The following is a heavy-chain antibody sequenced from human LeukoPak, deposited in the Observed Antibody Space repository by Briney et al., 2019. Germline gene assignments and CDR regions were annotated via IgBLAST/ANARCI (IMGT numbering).Heavy chain of an antibody. V-gene: IGHV4-39*07. J-gene: IGHJ3*02. CDR2: IYYSGST. CDR3: ASGGLTVPSDDFDI. Sequence: PSETLSLTCTVSGGSISSSTYYWGWIRQPPGKGLEWLGSIYYSGSTYYNPSLKSRVTISVDTSKIQFSLKLTSVTAADTAVYFCASGGLTVPSDDFDIWGQGTIVTVSS. CDR1: GGSISSSTYY. D-gene: IGHD1-14*01.